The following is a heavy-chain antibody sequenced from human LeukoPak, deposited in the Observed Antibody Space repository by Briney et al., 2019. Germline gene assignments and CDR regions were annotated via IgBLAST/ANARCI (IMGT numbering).Heavy chain of an antibody. V-gene: IGHV1-2*02. CDR2: INPNTGAT. J-gene: IGHJ4*02. Sequence: AAVNVSCKASGYTLTGYDLHWVRQAPGQGLEWMGWINPNTGATHSAQKFQGRITMTRDSSISTADMDLSRLRSDDTAGYYCARGRVGSGSPRPYYFEAWGQGTLVTVSS. CDR3: ARGRVGSGSPRPYYFEA. CDR1: GYTLTGYD. D-gene: IGHD6-19*01.